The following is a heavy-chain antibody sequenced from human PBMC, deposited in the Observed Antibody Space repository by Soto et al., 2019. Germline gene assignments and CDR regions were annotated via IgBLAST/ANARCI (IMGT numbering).Heavy chain of an antibody. V-gene: IGHV1-3*01. CDR3: AGGGYDILTGWVGPFDY. CDR1: GYTLTGYA. Sequence: ASVKGSCKASGYTLTGYAMHWVRQAPGQRFEWMGWINAGNGNTKYSQKFQGRVTITRDTSASTAYMELSSLRSEDTAVYYCAGGGYDILTGWVGPFDYWGQGTLVTVSS. D-gene: IGHD3-9*01. J-gene: IGHJ4*02. CDR2: INAGNGNT.